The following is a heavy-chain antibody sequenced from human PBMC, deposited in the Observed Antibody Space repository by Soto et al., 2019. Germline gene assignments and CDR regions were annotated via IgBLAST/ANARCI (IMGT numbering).Heavy chain of an antibody. CDR3: ARLVVVAPVANA. CDR1: GGSISYNSYY. V-gene: IGHV4-39*02. CDR2: IFYTGTT. J-gene: IGHJ5*02. Sequence: SETLSLTCSVSGGSISYNSYYWGWIRQPPGKGLEWVGGIFYTGTTCYSPSLKDRVTISVDTSKNSFSLNLTSVTATDTAVYFCARLVVVAPVANAWGQGTLVTVSS. D-gene: IGHD2-21*01.